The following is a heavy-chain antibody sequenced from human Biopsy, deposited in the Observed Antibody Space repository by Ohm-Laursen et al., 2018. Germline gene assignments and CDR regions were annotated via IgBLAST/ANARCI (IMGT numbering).Heavy chain of an antibody. D-gene: IGHD2-8*01. CDR3: ARDPLNGHKHFDY. CDR2: INCKTGAT. CDR1: SYTFTDYN. V-gene: IGHV1-2*02. J-gene: IGHJ4*02. Sequence: APSVKVSCKTSSYTFTDYNIHWMRQAPGQGLEWLGYINCKTGATNYAQKFQGTVTMTRDTSISTAYLALGSLRSADTAIYYCARDPLNGHKHFDYWGQGSLVTVSS.